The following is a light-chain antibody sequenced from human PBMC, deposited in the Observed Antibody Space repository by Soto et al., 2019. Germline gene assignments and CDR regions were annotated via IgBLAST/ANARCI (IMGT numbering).Light chain of an antibody. V-gene: IGKV1-39*01. J-gene: IGKJ2*01. CDR2: AAS. Sequence: DIQMTQSPPSLSASVGDRVTITCRASQSISSYLNWYQQKPGKAPKLLIYAASSLQSGVPSRFSGSGSGTDFTLTISSLQPEDFATYYCQQYDNLPPYTFGQGTKLEIK. CDR3: QQYDNLPPYT. CDR1: QSISSY.